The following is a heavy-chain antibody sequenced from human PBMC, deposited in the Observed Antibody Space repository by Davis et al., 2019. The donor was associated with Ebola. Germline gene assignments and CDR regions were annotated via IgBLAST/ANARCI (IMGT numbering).Heavy chain of an antibody. V-gene: IGHV3-30*02. D-gene: IGHD6-19*01. Sequence: PGGSLRLSCAASGFTFSSYAMSWVRQAPGRGLEWVAFVRSHGSDDHYADSVKGRFTISRDNARNSLYMEMNNLRAEDTAVYYCVGGFAVAAFDYWGQGTLVTVSS. CDR2: VRSHGSDD. CDR1: GFTFSSYA. J-gene: IGHJ4*02. CDR3: VGGFAVAAFDY.